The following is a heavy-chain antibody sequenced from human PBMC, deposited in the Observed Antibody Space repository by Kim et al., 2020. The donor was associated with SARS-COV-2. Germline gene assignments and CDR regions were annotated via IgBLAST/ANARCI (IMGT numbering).Heavy chain of an antibody. CDR3: ARPKYSSSPENYYYYYGMDV. J-gene: IGHJ6*02. V-gene: IGHV1-2*06. CDR1: GYTFTGYY. Sequence: ASVKVSCKASGYTFTGYYMHWVRQAPGQGLEWMGRINPNSGGTNYAQKFQGRVTMTRDTSISTAYMELSRLRSDDTAVYYCARPKYSSSPENYYYYYGMDVWGQGTTVTVSS. CDR2: INPNSGGT. D-gene: IGHD6-6*01.